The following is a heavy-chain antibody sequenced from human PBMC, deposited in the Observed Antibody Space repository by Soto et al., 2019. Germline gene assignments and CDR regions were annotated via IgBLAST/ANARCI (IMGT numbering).Heavy chain of an antibody. J-gene: IGHJ6*02. CDR2: FIPIFGTT. CDR1: GDTFSSYA. V-gene: IGHV1-69*01. Sequence: QVHLVQSGAEVKKPGSSVKVSCKASGDTFSSYAISWVRQAPGHGLEWVGGFIPIFGTTHYAQKFQGRVTITADESTSTAYMEVNSLRYEDTAVYYCATKPGHRSTGGEGSNYYFFGMDVWGQGTTVTVSS. CDR3: ATKPGHRSTGGEGSNYYFFGMDV. D-gene: IGHD6-13*01.